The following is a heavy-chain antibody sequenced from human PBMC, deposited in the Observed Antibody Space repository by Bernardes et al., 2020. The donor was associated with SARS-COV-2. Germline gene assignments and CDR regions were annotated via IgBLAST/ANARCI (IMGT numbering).Heavy chain of an antibody. D-gene: IGHD3-16*02. J-gene: IGHJ5*01. V-gene: IGHV5-51*01. CDR1: GYVFINYW. CDR3: VRRGMGQQEVIGFDP. Sequence: GESLKISCKTSGYVFINYWIGWVRQTPGKGLEWMGLIYPEDSDIKYNPAFQGQVTITADKSISVVYLRWRGLKASDSAMYYCVRRGMGQQEVIGFDPWGQGTLVTVSS. CDR2: IYPEDSDI.